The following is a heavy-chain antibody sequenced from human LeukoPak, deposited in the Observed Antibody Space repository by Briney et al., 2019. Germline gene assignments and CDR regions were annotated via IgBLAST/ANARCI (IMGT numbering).Heavy chain of an antibody. Sequence: SETLSLTCAVSGYSISSGYYWGWIWQPPGKGLEWIGSIYHSGSTYYNPSLKSRVTISVDTSKNQFSLKLSSVTAADTAVYYCARLGELLPYNWFDPWGQGTLVTVSS. V-gene: IGHV4-38-2*01. J-gene: IGHJ5*02. D-gene: IGHD2-15*01. CDR1: GYSISSGYY. CDR3: ARLGELLPYNWFDP. CDR2: IYHSGST.